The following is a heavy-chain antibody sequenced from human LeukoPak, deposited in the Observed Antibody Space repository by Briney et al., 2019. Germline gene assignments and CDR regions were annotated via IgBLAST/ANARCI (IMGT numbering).Heavy chain of an antibody. V-gene: IGHV3-21*01. CDR3: ARGYCTNGVCYSGLGY. CDR2: ISSSSSYI. Sequence: GGSLRLSCAASGFTFSSYEMNWVRQAPGKGLEWVSSISSSSSYIYYADSVKGRFTISRDNAKNSLYLQMNSLRAEDTAVYYCARGYCTNGVCYSGLGYWGQGTLVTVSS. D-gene: IGHD2-8*01. CDR1: GFTFSSYE. J-gene: IGHJ4*02.